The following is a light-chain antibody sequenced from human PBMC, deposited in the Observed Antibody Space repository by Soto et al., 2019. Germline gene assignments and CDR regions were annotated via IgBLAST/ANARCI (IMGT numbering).Light chain of an antibody. CDR1: SSNIGSNT. CDR3: AAWDDSLNGSVV. J-gene: IGLJ2*01. Sequence: QSVLTQPPSASGTPGQRVTISCSGSSSNIGSNTVNWYQQLPGTAPKLLIYSNNQRPSGVPDRFSGSKSGNSASLAISGLQSEDEADYYCAAWDDSLNGSVVFGGGTKVTVL. CDR2: SNN. V-gene: IGLV1-44*01.